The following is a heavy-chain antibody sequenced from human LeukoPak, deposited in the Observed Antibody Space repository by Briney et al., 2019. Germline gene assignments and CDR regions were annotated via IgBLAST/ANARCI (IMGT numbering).Heavy chain of an antibody. D-gene: IGHD3-10*01. V-gene: IGHV1-2*02. J-gene: IGHJ5*02. CDR3: ATNILVRDIINWFDP. CDR1: GYSFADYY. CDR2: IKPNSGGT. Sequence: ASVKVSCKASGYSFADYYMHWVRQAPGQGLEWMGWIKPNSGGTRSAQKFQGRVTMTRDTSISTAYMELSSLRYDDTAVYYCATNILVRDIINWFDPWGQGTLVAVSS.